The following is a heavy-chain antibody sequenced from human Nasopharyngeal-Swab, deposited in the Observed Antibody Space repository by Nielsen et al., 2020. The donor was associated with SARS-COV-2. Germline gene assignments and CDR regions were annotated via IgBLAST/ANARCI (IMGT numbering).Heavy chain of an antibody. V-gene: IGHV4-59*01. CDR3: ARGVVGNYDYVWGSYRYDNWFDP. CDR2: IYYSGST. J-gene: IGHJ5*02. D-gene: IGHD3-16*02. Sequence: WIRQPPGKGLEWIGYIYYSGSTNYNPSLKSRVTISVDTSKNQFSLKLNSVTAADTAVYYCARGVVGNYDYVWGSYRYDNWFDPWGQGTLVTVSS.